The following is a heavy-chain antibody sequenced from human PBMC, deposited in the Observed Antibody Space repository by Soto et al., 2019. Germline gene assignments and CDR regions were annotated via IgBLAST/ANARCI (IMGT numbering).Heavy chain of an antibody. Sequence: GGSLRLSCAASGFTFSSYAMSWVRQAPGKGLEWVSAISASGGTTYYADSVKGQFTISRDNSKNTLYLQMNSLRAEDTALYYCAKSRGSSTRDYYYYMDVWGKGTTVTVSS. CDR1: GFTFSSYA. V-gene: IGHV3-23*01. CDR2: ISASGGTT. J-gene: IGHJ6*03. CDR3: AKSRGSSTRDYYYYMDV. D-gene: IGHD2-2*01.